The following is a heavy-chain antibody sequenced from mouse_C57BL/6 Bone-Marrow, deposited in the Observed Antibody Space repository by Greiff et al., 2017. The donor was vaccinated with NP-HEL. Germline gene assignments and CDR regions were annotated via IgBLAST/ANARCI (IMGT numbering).Heavy chain of an antibody. Sequence: VQRVESGAELARPGASVKLSCKASGYTFTSYGISWVKQRTGQGLEWIGEIYPRSGNTYYNEKFKGKATLTADKSSSTAYMELRSLTSEDSAVYFCARSGLYFDYWGQGTTLTVSS. V-gene: IGHV1-81*01. J-gene: IGHJ2*01. CDR1: GYTFTSYG. D-gene: IGHD2-13*01. CDR3: ARSGLYFDY. CDR2: IYPRSGNT.